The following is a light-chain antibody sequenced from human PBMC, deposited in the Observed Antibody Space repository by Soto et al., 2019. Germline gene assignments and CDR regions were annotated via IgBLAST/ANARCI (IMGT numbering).Light chain of an antibody. CDR1: QSVSSN. Sequence: EIVMTQSPATLSVSPGERATLSCRASQSVSSNLAWYQQKPGQAPRLIYGASTRATGIPARFSGSGSGTEFTLTISILQSEDFAVYYCQQDNNWPPSFGQGTRLEIK. CDR3: QQDNNWPPS. CDR2: GAS. J-gene: IGKJ5*01. V-gene: IGKV3-15*01.